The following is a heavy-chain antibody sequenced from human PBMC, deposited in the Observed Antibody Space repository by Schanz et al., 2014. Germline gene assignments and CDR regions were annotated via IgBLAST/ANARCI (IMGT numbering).Heavy chain of an antibody. V-gene: IGHV3-30*02. CDR1: GVTSDDYG. D-gene: IGHD1-26*01. CDR3: AKDYSGSYYAY. CDR2: IRYDGSNK. J-gene: IGHJ4*02. Sequence: VQLVESGGGLVQPGRSLRLSCVVSGVTSDDYGMHWVRQVPGKGLEWVAFIRYDGSNKYYADSVKGRFTISRDNSKNTLYLQMNSLRAEDTAVYYCAKDYSGSYYAYWGQGTLVTVSS.